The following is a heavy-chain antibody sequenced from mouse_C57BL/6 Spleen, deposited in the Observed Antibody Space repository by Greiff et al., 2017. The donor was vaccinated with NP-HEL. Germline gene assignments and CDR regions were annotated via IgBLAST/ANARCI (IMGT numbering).Heavy chain of an antibody. V-gene: IGHV5-6*01. CDR3: ARRSTTVVAYYFDY. CDR2: ISSGGSYT. J-gene: IGHJ2*01. CDR1: GFTFSSYG. Sequence: EVQRVESGGDLVKPGGSLKLSCAASGFTFSSYGMSWVRQTPDKRLEWVATISSGGSYTYYPDSVKGRFTISRDNAKNPLYLQMSSLKSEDTAMYYCARRSTTVVAYYFDYWGQGTTLTVSS. D-gene: IGHD1-1*01.